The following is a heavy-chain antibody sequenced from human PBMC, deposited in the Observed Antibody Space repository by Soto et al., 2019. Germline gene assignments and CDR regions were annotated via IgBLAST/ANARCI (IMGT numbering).Heavy chain of an antibody. V-gene: IGHV3-48*01. CDR3: ASGSWFDP. Sequence: GGSLRLSCAASGFTFSSYSMNWVRQAPGKGLEWVSYISSSSSTIYYADSVKGRFTISRDNAKNSLYLQMNSLRAEDTAVYYCASGSWFDPWGQGTLVTVSS. CDR1: GFTFSSYS. CDR2: ISSSSSTI. J-gene: IGHJ5*02.